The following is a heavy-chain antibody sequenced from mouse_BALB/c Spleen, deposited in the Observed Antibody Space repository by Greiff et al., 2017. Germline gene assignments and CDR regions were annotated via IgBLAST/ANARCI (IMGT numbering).Heavy chain of an antibody. D-gene: IGHD2-3*01. CDR3: ARDKLSDGYYGWFAY. CDR1: GFTFSDYY. J-gene: IGHJ3*01. CDR2: ISDGGSYT. Sequence: EVQLVESGGGLVKPGGSLKLSCAASGFTFSDYYMYWVRQTPEKRLEWVATISDGGSYTYYPDSVKGRFTISRDNAKNNLYLQMSSLKSEDTAMYYCARDKLSDGYYGWFAYWGQGTLVTVSA. V-gene: IGHV5-4*02.